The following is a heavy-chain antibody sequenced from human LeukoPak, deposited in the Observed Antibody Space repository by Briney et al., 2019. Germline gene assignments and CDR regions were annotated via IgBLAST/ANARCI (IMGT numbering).Heavy chain of an antibody. CDR2: IRYDGSNK. V-gene: IGHV3-30*02. Sequence: GGSLRLSCAASGFTFSSYGMHWVRQAPGEGLEWVAFIRYDGSNKYYADSVKGRFTISRDNSKNTLYLQMNSLRAEDTAVYYCARDSVVVAATLNWFDPWGQGTLVTVSS. D-gene: IGHD2-15*01. J-gene: IGHJ5*02. CDR3: ARDSVVVAATLNWFDP. CDR1: GFTFSSYG.